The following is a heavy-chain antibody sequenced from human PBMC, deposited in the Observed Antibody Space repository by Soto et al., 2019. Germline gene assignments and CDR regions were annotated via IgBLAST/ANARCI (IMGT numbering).Heavy chain of an antibody. CDR3: ARPRRTGNYHYGMDV. V-gene: IGHV1-69*06. D-gene: IGHD3-10*01. J-gene: IGHJ6*02. CDR1: GGTFSSYS. Sequence: SVNVSCKSSGGTFSSYSISWVRQAPGQGLEWMGGIIPIFGTATYAQKFQGRVTITAAKSTSPAYMELSSLRSEDTAAYYCARPRRTGNYHYGMDVCGQGTTVIFSS. CDR2: IIPIFGTA.